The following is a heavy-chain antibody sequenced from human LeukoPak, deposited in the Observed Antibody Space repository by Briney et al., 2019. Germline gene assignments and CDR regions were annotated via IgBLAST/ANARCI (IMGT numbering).Heavy chain of an antibody. CDR3: ARIRGLTLPISYMDV. V-gene: IGHV3-48*04. CDR1: GFGFGGYS. CDR2: ISVSGT. J-gene: IGHJ6*03. D-gene: IGHD2-21*01. Sequence: PGGSLRLSCTASGFGFGGYSIHWVRQAPGKGLEWLSYISVSGTKHADSVMGRVTVSRDDAKNSLYLQMNGLRAEDTAVYYCARIRGLTLPISYMDVWGKGTTVTVSS.